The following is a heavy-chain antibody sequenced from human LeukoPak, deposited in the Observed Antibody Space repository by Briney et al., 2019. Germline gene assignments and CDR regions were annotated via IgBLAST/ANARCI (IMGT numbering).Heavy chain of an antibody. D-gene: IGHD1-14*01. J-gene: IGHJ4*02. Sequence: TLSLTCTVSGGSISSGSYYWSWIRQPAGKGLEWIGRIYTSGSTNYNPSLKSRVTISVDTSKNQFSLKLSSVTAADTAVYYCASTTLSPLTEIFDYWGQGTLVTVSS. V-gene: IGHV4-61*02. CDR3: ASTTLSPLTEIFDY. CDR2: IYTSGST. CDR1: GGSISSGSYY.